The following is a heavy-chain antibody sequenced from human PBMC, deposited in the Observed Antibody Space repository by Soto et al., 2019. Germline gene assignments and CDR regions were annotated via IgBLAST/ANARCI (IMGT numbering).Heavy chain of an antibody. Sequence: SETPSLTCTVSGGSITSGGYSWSWIRQSPGQGLEWIGYIYQSGSAFYNPSLKTRATILVDRSKNQFSLNLTSVTAADAAVYYCARAFYGVDLWGQGTTVTVSS. J-gene: IGHJ6*02. CDR3: ARAFYGVDL. CDR1: GGSITSGGYS. CDR2: IYQSGSA. V-gene: IGHV4-30-2*06.